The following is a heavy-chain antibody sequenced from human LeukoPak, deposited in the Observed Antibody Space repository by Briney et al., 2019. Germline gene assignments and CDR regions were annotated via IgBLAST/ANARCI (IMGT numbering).Heavy chain of an antibody. V-gene: IGHV3-15*01. Sequence: KPGGSLRLSCAASGFTFSNAWMSWVRQAPGKGLDWVGRIKSKTDGGTTDYAAPVKGRFTISRDDSKNTLYLQMNSLKTEDTAVYYCTTDICWNYVCDYWGQGTLVTVSS. CDR2: IKSKTDGGTT. J-gene: IGHJ4*02. D-gene: IGHD1-7*01. CDR3: TTDICWNYVCDY. CDR1: GFTFSNAW.